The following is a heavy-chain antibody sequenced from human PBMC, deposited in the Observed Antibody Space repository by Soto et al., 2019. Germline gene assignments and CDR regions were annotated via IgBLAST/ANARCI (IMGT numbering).Heavy chain of an antibody. CDR3: ARSGYSYGPNPLLY. CDR2: IYYSGST. J-gene: IGHJ4*02. V-gene: IGHV4-31*03. D-gene: IGHD5-18*01. CDR1: GGSISSGGYY. Sequence: SEILSLTCTVSGGSISSGGYYWSWIRQHPGKGLEWIGYIYYSGSTYYNPSLKSRVTISVDTSKNQFSLKLSSVTAADTAVYYCARSGYSYGPNPLLYWGQGTLVTVS.